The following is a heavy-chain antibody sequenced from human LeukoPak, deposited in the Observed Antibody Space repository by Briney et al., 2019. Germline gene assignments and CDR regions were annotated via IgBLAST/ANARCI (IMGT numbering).Heavy chain of an antibody. J-gene: IGHJ4*02. CDR2: ISAYNGNT. CDR1: GYTFTNYG. Sequence: ASVKVSCKGSGYTFTNYGISWVRHAPGQGLEWMGWISAYNGNTNYAQKLQGRVTMTTDTSTSTAYTELWSLRSDDTAVYYCAASFDSPPLYWGQGTLVTVSS. V-gene: IGHV1-18*01. CDR3: AASFDSPPLY. D-gene: IGHD3-9*01.